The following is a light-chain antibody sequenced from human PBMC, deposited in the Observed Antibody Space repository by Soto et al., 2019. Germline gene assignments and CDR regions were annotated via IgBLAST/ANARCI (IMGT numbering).Light chain of an antibody. CDR1: QNINNY. CDR3: QQFDTLPFT. Sequence: DIQMTQSPSSLSAPVGDRVTITCQASQNINNYLNWYQQKPGKAPKLLIYDASNLETGVPSRFSGSGSGTDFTFTISSLQPEDFAAYYCQQFDTLPFTFGPGTKVDIK. J-gene: IGKJ3*01. V-gene: IGKV1-33*01. CDR2: DAS.